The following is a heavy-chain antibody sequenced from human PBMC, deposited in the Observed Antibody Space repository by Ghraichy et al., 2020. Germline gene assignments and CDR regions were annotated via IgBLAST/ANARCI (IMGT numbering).Heavy chain of an antibody. CDR2: IYYSGST. CDR1: GGSISSYY. Sequence: SETLSLTCTVSGGSISSYYWSWIRQPPGKGLEWIGYIYYSGSTNYNPSLKSRVTISVETSKNQFSLKLSSVTAADTAVYYCARLPSEGEAAGTWFDPWGHGTLVTVSS. V-gene: IGHV4-59*01. D-gene: IGHD6-13*01. CDR3: ARLPSEGEAAGTWFDP. J-gene: IGHJ5*02.